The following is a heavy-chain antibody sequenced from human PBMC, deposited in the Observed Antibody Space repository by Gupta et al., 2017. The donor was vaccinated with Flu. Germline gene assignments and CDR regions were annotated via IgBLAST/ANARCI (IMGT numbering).Heavy chain of an antibody. CDR3: ARRYAGDSGYDYYYYYGMDV. J-gene: IGHJ6*02. CDR1: GYSFTSYW. Sequence: EVQLVQSGAEVTKPGESLRISCKGSGYSFTSYWISWVRQMPGKGLEWMGRIDPSDSYTNYSPSFQGHVTISADKSISTAYLQWSSLKASDTAMYYCARRYAGDSGYDYYYYYGMDVWGQGTTVTVSS. D-gene: IGHD5-12*01. CDR2: IDPSDSYT. V-gene: IGHV5-10-1*01.